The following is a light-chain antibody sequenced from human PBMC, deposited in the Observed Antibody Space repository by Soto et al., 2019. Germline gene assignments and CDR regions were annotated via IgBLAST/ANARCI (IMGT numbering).Light chain of an antibody. CDR2: DAS. Sequence: SVFTQSPATMSLSPGVRDTISCRASQSVSSYLAWYQQTPGQDPRLLSYDASNRATGIAARFSGSGSGTYFTLTISSLEPEDFAVYYCQQRSNWPRTLRQGTKLEIK. J-gene: IGKJ2*01. V-gene: IGKV3-11*01. CDR3: QQRSNWPRT. CDR1: QSVSSY.